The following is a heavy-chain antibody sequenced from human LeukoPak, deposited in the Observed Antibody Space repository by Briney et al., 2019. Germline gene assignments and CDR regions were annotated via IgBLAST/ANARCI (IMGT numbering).Heavy chain of an antibody. CDR1: GYTFTSYY. D-gene: IGHD6-19*01. CDR3: ARVGVAGTNWFDP. J-gene: IGHJ5*02. V-gene: IGHV1-46*01. Sequence: GASVKVSCKASGYTFTSYYMHWVRQAPGQGLEWMGIINPSGGSTSYAQKFQGRVTMTTDTSTSTAYMELRSLRSDDTAVYYCARVGVAGTNWFDPWGQGTLVTVSS. CDR2: INPSGGST.